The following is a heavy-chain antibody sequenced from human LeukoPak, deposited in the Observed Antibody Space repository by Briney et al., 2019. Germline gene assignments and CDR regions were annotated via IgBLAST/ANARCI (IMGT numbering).Heavy chain of an antibody. D-gene: IGHD3-10*01. J-gene: IGHJ4*02. V-gene: IGHV3-21*01. CDR1: GFTFSSYS. CDR2: ISSSSSYI. Sequence: PGGSLRLSCAASGFTFSSYSMNWVRQAPGKGLEWVSSISSSSSYIYYADSVKGRFTISRDNAKNSLYLQMNSLGAEDTAVYYCARYGSGSFSFDYWGQGTLVTVSS. CDR3: ARYGSGSFSFDY.